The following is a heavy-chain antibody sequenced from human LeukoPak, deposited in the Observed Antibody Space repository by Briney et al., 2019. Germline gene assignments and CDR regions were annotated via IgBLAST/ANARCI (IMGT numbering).Heavy chain of an antibody. J-gene: IGHJ3*02. CDR3: ARKGIAPPGTHDAFDI. D-gene: IGHD6-13*01. Sequence: GGSLSLSCVASGLTFSNYAMSWVRPPPGRGLEWVSAISGSGGSTYYADSVKGRFTVSRDNAKNTLSLQMNSLRVEDTAFYDCARKGIAPPGTHDAFDIWGQGTMVTVSS. V-gene: IGHV3-23*01. CDR1: GLTFSNYA. CDR2: ISGSGGST.